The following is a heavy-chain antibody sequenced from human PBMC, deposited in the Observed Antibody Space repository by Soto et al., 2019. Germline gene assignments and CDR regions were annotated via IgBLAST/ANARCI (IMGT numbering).Heavy chain of an antibody. J-gene: IGHJ3*02. V-gene: IGHV1-46*01. CDR3: ARDYCSGGRCHAFDI. Sequence: ASVKVSCKASGYTFTSYYMHWVRQAPGQGLEWMGIINPSGGSTSYAQKFQGRVAMTRDTSTSTVYMELSSLRSEDTAVYYCARDYCSGGRCHAFDIWGQGTMVTVSS. D-gene: IGHD2-15*01. CDR1: GYTFTSYY. CDR2: INPSGGST.